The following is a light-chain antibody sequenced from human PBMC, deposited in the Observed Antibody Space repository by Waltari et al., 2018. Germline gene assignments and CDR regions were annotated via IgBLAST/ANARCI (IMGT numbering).Light chain of an antibody. CDR1: SSAVGGYKY. J-gene: IGLJ1*01. Sequence: QSALTQPASVSGSPGQSITISCTGTSSAVGGYKYVSWYQQHPGKAPKLMLYDVSNRPAGVSNRFSGSKSGNTASLTISGLQAEDEADYYCSSYTSSSTFWVFGTGTKVTVL. V-gene: IGLV2-14*03. CDR3: SSYTSSSTFWV. CDR2: DVS.